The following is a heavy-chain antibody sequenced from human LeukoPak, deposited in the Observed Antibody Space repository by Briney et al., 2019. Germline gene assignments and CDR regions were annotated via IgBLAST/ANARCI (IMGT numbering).Heavy chain of an antibody. Sequence: ASVKVSCKASGHTFTSYGISWVRQAPGQGLEWMGWISAYNGNTNYAQKLQGRVTMTTDTSTSTAYMELRSLRSDDTAVYYCARDIKDFDWFEGYGMDVWGKGTTVTVSS. J-gene: IGHJ6*04. CDR3: ARDIKDFDWFEGYGMDV. CDR2: ISAYNGNT. V-gene: IGHV1-18*04. D-gene: IGHD3-9*01. CDR1: GHTFTSYG.